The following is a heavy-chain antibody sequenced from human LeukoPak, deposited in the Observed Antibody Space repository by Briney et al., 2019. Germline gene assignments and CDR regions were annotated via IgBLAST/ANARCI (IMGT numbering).Heavy chain of an antibody. D-gene: IGHD2-15*01. CDR3: AREGCSGGSCYIVSWFDP. J-gene: IGHJ5*02. CDR2: ISGSGGST. CDR1: GFTFSSYT. V-gene: IGHV3-23*01. Sequence: GGSLRLSCAASGFTFSSYTMNWVRQAPGKGLEWVSAISGSGGSTYYADSVKGRFTISRDNSKNTLYLQMNSLRAEDTALYYCAREGCSGGSCYIVSWFDPWGQGTLVTVSS.